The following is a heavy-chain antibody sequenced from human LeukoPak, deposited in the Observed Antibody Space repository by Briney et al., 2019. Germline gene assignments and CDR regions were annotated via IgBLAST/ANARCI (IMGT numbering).Heavy chain of an antibody. Sequence: SETLSLTCTVSGDSIRSSDYYWGWVRQAPGKGLQWIGNIYYSGTTYYNPSLKSRVTMSADTSKNHFSLILSSVTAADTAVYYCARVGYRSGFPPFDQWGQGTLVTVSS. J-gene: IGHJ4*02. CDR2: IYYSGTT. CDR3: ARVGYRSGFPPFDQ. D-gene: IGHD5-18*01. CDR1: GDSIRSSDYY. V-gene: IGHV4-39*07.